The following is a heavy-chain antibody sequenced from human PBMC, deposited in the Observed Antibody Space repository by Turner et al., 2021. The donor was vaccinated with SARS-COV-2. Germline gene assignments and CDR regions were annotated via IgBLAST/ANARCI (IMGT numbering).Heavy chain of an antibody. CDR3: AKGYSYDLDP. V-gene: IGHV3-23*01. Sequence: EVQLLESGGGLAQPGGSLRLSCAASGFTFSSYAMNWVRQAPGKGLEWVSGISKNGVHTFYADSAKGRFTVSRDNSKDTLFLQVNSLRAEDTAVYYCAKGYSYDLDPWGQGTLVTVSS. CDR1: GFTFSSYA. CDR2: ISKNGVHT. J-gene: IGHJ5*02. D-gene: IGHD5-18*01.